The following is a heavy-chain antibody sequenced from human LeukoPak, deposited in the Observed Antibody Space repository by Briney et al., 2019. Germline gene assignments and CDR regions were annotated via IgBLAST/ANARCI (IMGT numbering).Heavy chain of an antibody. Sequence: PSETLSLTCTVYGYSISSGYYWGWIRQPPGKGLEWIGSIYHSGSTYYNPSLKSRVTISVDTSKNQFSLKLSSVTAADTAVYYCARGDYPRPFDFWGQGTLVTVSS. CDR3: ARGDYPRPFDF. CDR1: GYSISSGYY. D-gene: IGHD2-21*01. CDR2: IYHSGST. J-gene: IGHJ4*02. V-gene: IGHV4-38-2*02.